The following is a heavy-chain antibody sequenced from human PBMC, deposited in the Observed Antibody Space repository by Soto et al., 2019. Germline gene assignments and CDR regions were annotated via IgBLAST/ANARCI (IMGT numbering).Heavy chain of an antibody. D-gene: IGHD6-13*01. CDR1: GFTFSSYS. CDR2: ISSSTI. V-gene: IGHV3-48*02. CDR3: ARDVAAAGTFDY. Sequence: GGSLRLSCAASGFTFSSYSMNWVRQAPGKGLEWVSYISSSTIYYADSVKGRFTISRDNAKNSLYLQMNSLRDEDTAVYYCARDVAAAGTFDYWGQGTLVTVSS. J-gene: IGHJ4*02.